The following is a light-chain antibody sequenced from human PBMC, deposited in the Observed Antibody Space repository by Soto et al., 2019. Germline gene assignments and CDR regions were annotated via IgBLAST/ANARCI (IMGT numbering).Light chain of an antibody. J-gene: IGLJ2*01. Sequence: QSALTQPPSASGSPGQSVTISCTGTSSDVGSYRFVSWYQQHPGKAPQLLIYEVSKRPSGVPHRSSASTSGNTASLTVSGLQADDEADYYCSSYAGNNNVIFGGGTKLTVL. CDR3: SSYAGNNNVI. CDR2: EVS. V-gene: IGLV2-8*01. CDR1: SSDVGSYRF.